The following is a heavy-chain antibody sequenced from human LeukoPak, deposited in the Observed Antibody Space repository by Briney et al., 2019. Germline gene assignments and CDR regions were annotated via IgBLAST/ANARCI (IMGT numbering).Heavy chain of an antibody. Sequence: GASVKASCKASGYTFTGYYMHWVRQAPGQGLEWMGWINPNSGGTNYAQKFQGRVTMTRDTSISTAYMELSRLRSDDTAVYYCARPPRRIAAAGTESRYFDYWGQGTLVTVSS. CDR3: ARPPRRIAAAGTESRYFDY. CDR2: INPNSGGT. J-gene: IGHJ4*02. CDR1: GYTFTGYY. V-gene: IGHV1-2*02. D-gene: IGHD6-13*01.